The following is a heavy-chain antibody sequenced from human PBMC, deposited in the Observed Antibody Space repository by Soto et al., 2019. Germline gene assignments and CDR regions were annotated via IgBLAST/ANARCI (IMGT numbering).Heavy chain of an antibody. CDR1: GGSITDNY. CDR3: ARALDYDFWGGRNWFDP. V-gene: IGHV4-59*01. Sequence: QVQLQQSGPGLLKPSETLSLTCSVSGGSITDNYWTWVRQSPGKGLEWVGYVYYTGNTNYNPSLKMRVIISLDRSKNQFSLKLDSVTAADTAVYYCARALDYDFWGGRNWFDPWGQGTLVTVSS. D-gene: IGHD3-3*01. J-gene: IGHJ5*02. CDR2: VYYTGNT.